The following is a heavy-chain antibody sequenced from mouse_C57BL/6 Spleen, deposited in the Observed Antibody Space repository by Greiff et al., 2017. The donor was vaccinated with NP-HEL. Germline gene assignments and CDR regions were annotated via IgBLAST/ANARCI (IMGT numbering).Heavy chain of an antibody. CDR1: GYTFTSYW. CDR3: ARGWGYAMDY. D-gene: IGHD1-1*02. V-gene: IGHV1-64*01. J-gene: IGHJ4*01. Sequence: QVQLQQPGAELVKPGASVKLSCKASGYTFTSYWMHWVKQRPGQGLEWIGMIHPNSGSTNYNEKFKSKATLPVDKASSKAYMQLSSLTSEDSAVYYCARGWGYAMDYWGQGTSVTVSS. CDR2: IHPNSGST.